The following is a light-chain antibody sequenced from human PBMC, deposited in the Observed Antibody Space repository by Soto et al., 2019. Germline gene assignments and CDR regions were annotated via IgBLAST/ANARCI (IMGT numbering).Light chain of an antibody. J-gene: IGKJ3*01. V-gene: IGKV3D-20*01. CDR2: DAS. CDR3: QQCGTSHPGVT. Sequence: LTHSPGTLSLCPGGRATLSCGASQSVSTNYLAWYQQKPGLAPRLLIYDASSRATGISDRFSGSGSETDFALTISGLEPEDLAVYYCQQCGTSHPGVTFGHGTKVDIK. CDR1: QSVSTNY.